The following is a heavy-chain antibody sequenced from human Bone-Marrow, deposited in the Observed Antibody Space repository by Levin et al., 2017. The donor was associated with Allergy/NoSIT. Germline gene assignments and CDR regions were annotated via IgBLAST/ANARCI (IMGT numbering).Heavy chain of an antibody. Sequence: GSLRLSCAVYGGSLSHNYWSWIRQSPGKGLEWIGEINDSGSTDYNPSLKNRVTISVDTSKKQFSLRLSSVTAADTAVYYCARDPGGLFGVIIENRYWYRDLWGRGTLVTVSS. D-gene: IGHD3-3*01. CDR3: ARDPGGLFGVIIENRYWYRDL. CDR1: GGSLSHNY. CDR2: INDSGST. J-gene: IGHJ2*01. V-gene: IGHV4-34*01.